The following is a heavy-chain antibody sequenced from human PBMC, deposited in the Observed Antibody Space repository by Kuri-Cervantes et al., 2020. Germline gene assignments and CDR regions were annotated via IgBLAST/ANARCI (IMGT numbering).Heavy chain of an antibody. J-gene: IGHJ4*02. CDR2: LSSSGSTI. CDR3: ARDRGSGYYYSIDD. D-gene: IGHD3-22*01. Sequence: SCAASGFTFSDYYMSWIRQAPGKGLEWVSYLSSSGSTIYYADSVKGRFTISRDNSKNTLYLQMNSLRAEDTAVYYCARDRGSGYYYSIDDWGQGTLVTVSS. CDR1: GFTFSDYY. V-gene: IGHV3-11*04.